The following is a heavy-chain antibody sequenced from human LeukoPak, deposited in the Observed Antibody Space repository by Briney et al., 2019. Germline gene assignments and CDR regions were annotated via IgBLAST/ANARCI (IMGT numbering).Heavy chain of an antibody. CDR3: ARQYCTSTTCYPHFDY. CDR1: GGSFSGYY. Sequence: SETLSLTCAVYGGSFSGYYWSWIRQPAGKGLEWIGHIYSSGTTSYNPFLKSRVTMSVDTSKNQFSLRLTSVTAADTALFFCARQYCTSTTCYPHFDYWGQGTLVTVSS. V-gene: IGHV4-59*10. D-gene: IGHD2-2*01. J-gene: IGHJ4*02. CDR2: IYSSGTT.